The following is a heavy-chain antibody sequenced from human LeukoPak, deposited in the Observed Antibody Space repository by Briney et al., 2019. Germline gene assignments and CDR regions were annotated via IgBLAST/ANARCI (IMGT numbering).Heavy chain of an antibody. J-gene: IGHJ5*02. V-gene: IGHV4-59*08. CDR1: GGSISSYY. D-gene: IGHD3-3*01. Sequence: SETLSLTCTVSGGSISSYYWSWIRQPPGKGLEWIGYIYYSGSTNYNPSLKSRVTISVDTSKNQFSLKLSSVTAADTAVYYCARAVSVGYYDFWSGHYPNWFDPWGQGTLVTVSS. CDR3: ARAVSVGYYDFWSGHYPNWFDP. CDR2: IYYSGST.